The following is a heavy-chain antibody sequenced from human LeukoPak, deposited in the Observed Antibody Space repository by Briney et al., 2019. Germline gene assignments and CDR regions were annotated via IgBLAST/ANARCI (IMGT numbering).Heavy chain of an antibody. CDR1: GGTFSSYA. D-gene: IGHD2-21*02. V-gene: IGHV1-69*04. CDR3: ATEAIVVVTARDYWYFDL. Sequence: SVKVSCKASGGTFSSYAISWVRQAPGQGLEWMGRIIPILGIPNYAQKFQGRVTITADKSTTTAYMELSSLRSEDTAAYYCATEAIVVVTARDYWYFDLWGRGTLVTVSS. J-gene: IGHJ2*01. CDR2: IIPILGIP.